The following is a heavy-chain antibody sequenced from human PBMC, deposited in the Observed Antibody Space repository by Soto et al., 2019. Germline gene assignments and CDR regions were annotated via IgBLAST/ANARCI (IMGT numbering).Heavy chain of an antibody. Sequence: SETLSLTCTVSGGSISSSSYYWGWIRQPPGKGLEWIGSIYYSGSTYYNPSLKSRVTISVDTSKNQFSLKLSSVTAADTAVYYCAGHRCAELLTEGFDYWGQGTLVTVSS. CDR2: IYYSGST. V-gene: IGHV4-39*01. CDR1: GGSISSSSYY. J-gene: IGHJ4*02. D-gene: IGHD3-10*01. CDR3: AGHRCAELLTEGFDY.